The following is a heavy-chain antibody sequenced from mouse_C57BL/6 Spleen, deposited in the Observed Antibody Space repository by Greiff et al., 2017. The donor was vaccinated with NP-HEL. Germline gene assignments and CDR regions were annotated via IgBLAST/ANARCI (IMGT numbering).Heavy chain of an antibody. J-gene: IGHJ4*01. D-gene: IGHD4-1*01. V-gene: IGHV1-76*01. CDR2: IYPGSGNT. CDR3: ARMGSYAMDY. CDR1: GYTFTDYY. Sequence: QVQLKQSGAELVRPGASVKLSCKASGYTFTDYYINWVKQRPGQGLEWIARIYPGSGNTYYNEKFKGKATLTAEKSSSTAYMQLSSLTSEDSAVYFCARMGSYAMDYWGQGTSVTVSS.